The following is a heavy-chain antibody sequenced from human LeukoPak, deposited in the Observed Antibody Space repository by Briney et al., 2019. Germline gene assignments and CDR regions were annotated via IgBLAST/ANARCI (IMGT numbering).Heavy chain of an antibody. J-gene: IGHJ2*01. CDR3: ARLQGSFWYFDL. CDR2: INSDASSA. V-gene: IGHV3-74*01. D-gene: IGHD4-11*01. Sequence: PGGSLRLSCAASGFTFSSSWMHWVRQTPGKGLVWVSHINSDASSATYADSVKGRFTISRDNAKNTLYLQMNSLRAEDTAVYYCARLQGSFWYFDLWGLGTLVTVSS. CDR1: GFTFSSSW.